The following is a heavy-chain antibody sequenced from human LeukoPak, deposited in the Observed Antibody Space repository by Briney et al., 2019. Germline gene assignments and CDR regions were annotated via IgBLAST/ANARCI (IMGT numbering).Heavy chain of an antibody. CDR3: ARDLLGGWFDP. D-gene: IGHD3-16*01. CDR2: ISYDGSNK. J-gene: IGHJ5*02. Sequence: GRSLRLPCAASGFTFSSYAMHWVRQAPGKGLEWVAVISYDGSNKYYADSVKGRFTISRDNSKNTLYLQMNSLRAEDTAVYYCARDLLGGWFDPWGQGTLVTVSS. CDR1: GFTFSSYA. V-gene: IGHV3-30*01.